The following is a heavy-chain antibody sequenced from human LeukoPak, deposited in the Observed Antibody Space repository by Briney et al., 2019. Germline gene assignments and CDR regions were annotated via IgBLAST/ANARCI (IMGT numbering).Heavy chain of an antibody. J-gene: IGHJ4*02. CDR3: ARFDSSGWPYFDY. CDR1: GGTFSSYA. D-gene: IGHD6-19*01. CDR2: IITIFGTA. V-gene: IGHV1-69*05. Sequence: SVKVSCKASGGTFSSYAISWVRQAPGQGLEWMGGIITIFGTANYAQKFQGRVTITTDESTSTAYMELSSLRSEDTAVYYCARFDSSGWPYFDYWGQGTLVTVSS.